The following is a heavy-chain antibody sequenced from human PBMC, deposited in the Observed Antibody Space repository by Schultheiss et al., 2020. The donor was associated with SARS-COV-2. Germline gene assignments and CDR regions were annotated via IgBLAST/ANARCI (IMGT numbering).Heavy chain of an antibody. D-gene: IGHD3-10*01. Sequence: SQTLSLTCAVSGYSISSGGYYWSWIRQHPGKGLEWIGYIYYSGTTNCNPSLKSRVTISVDTSKNQFSLKLSSVTAADTAVYYCARGSYSFDSGLFSFDYWGQGTLVTVSS. CDR1: GYSISSGGYY. CDR3: ARGSYSFDSGLFSFDY. V-gene: IGHV4-31*11. CDR2: IYYSGTT. J-gene: IGHJ4*02.